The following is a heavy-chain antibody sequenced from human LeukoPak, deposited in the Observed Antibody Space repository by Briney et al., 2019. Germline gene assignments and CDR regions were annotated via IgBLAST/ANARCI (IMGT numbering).Heavy chain of an antibody. CDR2: INPNSCGT. CDR1: GYTFTGYY. CDR3: ARWSSSSEEHYYYYYMDV. J-gene: IGHJ6*03. Sequence: GASLKVSCEASGYTFTGYYMHWVRQTPGQGLEWMGWINPNSCGTHHAQKFQGRVTMTRERSISTAYMELSRLRSDDTAVYYCARWSSSSEEHYYYYYMDVWGKGTTVTVSS. D-gene: IGHD6-6*01. V-gene: IGHV1-2*02.